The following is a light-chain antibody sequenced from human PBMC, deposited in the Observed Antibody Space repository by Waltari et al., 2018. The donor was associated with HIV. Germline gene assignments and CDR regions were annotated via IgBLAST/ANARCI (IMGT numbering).Light chain of an antibody. CDR1: QSLVYSDGKTH. CDR3: MQSLQLYT. V-gene: IGKV2D-29*01. J-gene: IGKJ2*01. Sequence: IVVTQTPLSLSVNPGKPASHSWQSSQSLVYSDGKTHLYWYVQKPGHPPQLLIYEVSNRFSGVSDRISGSGAGTDFTLYISRVEAEDAGVYYCMQSLQLYTFGPGTKLDIK. CDR2: EVS.